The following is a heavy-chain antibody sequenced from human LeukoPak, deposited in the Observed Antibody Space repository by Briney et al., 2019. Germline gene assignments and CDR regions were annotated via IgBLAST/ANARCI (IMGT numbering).Heavy chain of an antibody. CDR3: ARDYYDSSGYYFIDY. CDR1: AFTFSSYG. CDR2: IWYDGSNK. J-gene: IGHJ4*02. V-gene: IGHV3-33*01. D-gene: IGHD3-22*01. Sequence: QPGRSLRLSCAASAFTFSSYGMHWVRQAPGKGLEWVAVIWYDGSNKYYADSVKSRFTISRDNSKNTLYLQMNSLRAEDTAVYYCARDYYDSSGYYFIDYWGQGTLVTVSS.